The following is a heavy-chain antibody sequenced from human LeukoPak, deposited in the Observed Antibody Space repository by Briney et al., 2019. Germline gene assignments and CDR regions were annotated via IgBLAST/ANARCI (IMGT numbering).Heavy chain of an antibody. CDR1: GYTLTELS. Sequence: ASVKVSCKVSGYTLTELSMHWVRQAPGKGLEWMGGFDPEDGETIYAQKFQGRVTMTEDTSTDTAYMELSSLRAEDTALYYCAKDIEYSSSSGIVGATGGYDYWGQGTLVTVSS. J-gene: IGHJ4*02. V-gene: IGHV1-24*01. CDR2: FDPEDGET. CDR3: AKDIEYSSSSGIVGATGGYDY. D-gene: IGHD6-6*01.